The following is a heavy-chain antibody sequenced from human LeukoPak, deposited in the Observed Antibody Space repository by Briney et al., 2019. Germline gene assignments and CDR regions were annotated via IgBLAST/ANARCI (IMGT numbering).Heavy chain of an antibody. J-gene: IGHJ4*02. CDR2: ISSNGGST. CDR3: ARLFAAVGATFLDY. CDR1: GFTFSSYA. Sequence: GGSLRLSCAASGFTFSSYAMHWVRQAPGKGLEYVSAISSNGGSTYYANSVEGRFTISRDNSKNTLYLQMGSLRAEDMAVYYCARLFAAVGATFLDYWGQGTLVTVSS. V-gene: IGHV3-64*01. D-gene: IGHD1-26*01.